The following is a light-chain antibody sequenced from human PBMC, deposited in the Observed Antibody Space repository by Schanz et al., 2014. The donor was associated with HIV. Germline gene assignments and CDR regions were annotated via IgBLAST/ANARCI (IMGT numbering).Light chain of an antibody. CDR2: AAS. CDR3: QQYNSYPYT. Sequence: DIQLTQSPSFLSASVGDRVTITCRASQGISSYLAWYQLKPGKAPKLLIYAASTLQSGVPSTFSGSGSETEFTLTISSLQTDDFATYYCQQYNSYPYTFGQGTKLEIK. J-gene: IGKJ2*01. V-gene: IGKV1-9*01. CDR1: QGISSY.